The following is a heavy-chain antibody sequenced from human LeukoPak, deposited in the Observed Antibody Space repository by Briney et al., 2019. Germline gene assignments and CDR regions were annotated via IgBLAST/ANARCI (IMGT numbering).Heavy chain of an antibody. J-gene: IGHJ6*02. V-gene: IGHV3-21*01. D-gene: IGHD3-10*01. Sequence: GGSLRLSCAASGFTFSSYSMNWVRQAPGKGLEWVSSISSSSSYIYYADSVKGRFTISRDNAKNSLYLQMNSLRAEDTAVYYCARERGYYGSGSYSPYGMDVWGQGTTVTVSS. CDR3: ARERGYYGSGSYSPYGMDV. CDR1: GFTFSSYS. CDR2: ISSSSSYI.